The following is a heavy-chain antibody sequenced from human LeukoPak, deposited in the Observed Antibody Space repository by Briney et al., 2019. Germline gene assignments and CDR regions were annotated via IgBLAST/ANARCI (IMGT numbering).Heavy chain of an antibody. J-gene: IGHJ3*02. D-gene: IGHD2-2*01. CDR2: ISYDGSNK. Sequence: GRSLRLSCAASGFTFSSYAMHWVRQAPGKGLEWVAVISYDGSNKYYADSVKGRFTISRDNSKNTLYLQMNSLRAEDTAVYYCARELGQYGDAFDIWGQGTMVTVSS. CDR3: ARELGQYGDAFDI. CDR1: GFTFSSYA. V-gene: IGHV3-30-3*01.